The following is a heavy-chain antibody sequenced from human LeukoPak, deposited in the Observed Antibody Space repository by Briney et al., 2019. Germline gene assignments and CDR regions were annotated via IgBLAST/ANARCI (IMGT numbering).Heavy chain of an antibody. J-gene: IGHJ4*02. D-gene: IGHD6-19*01. CDR2: INPDGTTT. V-gene: IGHV3-74*01. CDR1: GFPFITSG. Sequence: GGPLRLSVPAPGFPFITSGRHGFGQAPGRGWCGVSRINPDGTTTSYADSVKGRFTISRDNAKDTVYLQMNSLRAEDTAVYYCARVSIGWYSFDYWGQGTLVTVSS. CDR3: ARVSIGWYSFDY.